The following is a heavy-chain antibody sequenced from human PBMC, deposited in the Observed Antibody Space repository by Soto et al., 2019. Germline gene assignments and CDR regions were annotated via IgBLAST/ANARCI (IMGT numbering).Heavy chain of an antibody. CDR2: IHSDGSST. J-gene: IGHJ3*01. CDR3: ATLDRGAFDL. Sequence: EVQLLESGGGLVQPGESLRLSCAASGFTFSYYWMHWVRKVPGMGLVWVSRIHSDGSSTTYADSVKGRFTISRDNARNTVYLQMNSLRAEDTVVYYCATLDRGAFDLWGQGTVVTVSS. CDR1: GFTFSYYW. V-gene: IGHV3-74*01. D-gene: IGHD1-1*01.